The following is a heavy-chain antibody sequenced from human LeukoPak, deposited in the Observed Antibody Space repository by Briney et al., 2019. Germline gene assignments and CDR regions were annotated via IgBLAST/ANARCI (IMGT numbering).Heavy chain of an antibody. CDR1: GGSISSYY. Sequence: SETLSLTCTVSGGSISSYYWSWIGQPPGKGLEWIGYIYYSGSTNYNPSLKSRVTISVDTSKNQFSLKLSSVTAADTAVYYCARDGCSGGSCYWNWFDPWGQGTLVTVSS. CDR2: IYYSGST. V-gene: IGHV4-59*01. D-gene: IGHD2-15*01. CDR3: ARDGCSGGSCYWNWFDP. J-gene: IGHJ5*02.